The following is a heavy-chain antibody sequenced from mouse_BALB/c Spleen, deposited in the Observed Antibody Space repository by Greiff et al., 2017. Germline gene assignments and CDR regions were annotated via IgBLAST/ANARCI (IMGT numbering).Heavy chain of an antibody. D-gene: IGHD1-1*01. V-gene: IGHV1-5*01. Sequence: EVKLQQSGTVLARPGASVKMSCKASGYSFTSYWMHWVKQRPGQGLEWIGAIYPGNSDTSYNQKFKGKAKLTAVTSASTAYMELSSLTNEDSAVYYCTRQVTTVVEFDYWGQGTTLTVSS. J-gene: IGHJ2*01. CDR2: IYPGNSDT. CDR1: GYSFTSYW. CDR3: TRQVTTVVEFDY.